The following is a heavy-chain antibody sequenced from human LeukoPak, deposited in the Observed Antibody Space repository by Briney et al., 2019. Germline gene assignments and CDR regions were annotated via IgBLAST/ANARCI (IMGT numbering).Heavy chain of an antibody. CDR3: ARGDLGYCSGGSCYGDWFDP. CDR2: INHSGST. CDR1: GGSFSGYY. D-gene: IGHD2-15*01. Sequence: SETLSLTCAVYGGSFSGYYWSWIRQPPGKGLELIGEINHSGSTNYNPSLKSRVTISVDTSKNQFSLKLSSVTAADTAVYYCARGDLGYCSGGSCYGDWFDPWGQGTLVTVSS. J-gene: IGHJ5*02. V-gene: IGHV4-34*01.